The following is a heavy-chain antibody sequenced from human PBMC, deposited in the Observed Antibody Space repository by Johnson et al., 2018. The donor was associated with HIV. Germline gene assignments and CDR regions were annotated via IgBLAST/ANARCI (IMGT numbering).Heavy chain of an antibody. CDR3: ARFMGSTWSDASDI. Sequence: VRLVESGGSMVRPGGSRRLSCAVSGFTFDDYGMSWVRQAPGKGLEWVTGITWNGGGTNYADSVRGRFTISRDNAKNSLYLQMNFRRPADTDVYYCARFMGSTWSDASDIWGQGTMVIVSS. J-gene: IGHJ3*02. D-gene: IGHD1-26*01. CDR2: ITWNGGGT. CDR1: GFTFDDYG. V-gene: IGHV3-20*04.